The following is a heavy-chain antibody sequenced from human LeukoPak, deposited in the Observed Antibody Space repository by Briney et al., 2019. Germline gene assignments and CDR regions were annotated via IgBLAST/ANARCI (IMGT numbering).Heavy chain of an antibody. J-gene: IGHJ4*02. CDR1: GGSFSGYY. CDR2: INHSGST. D-gene: IGHD3-16*02. Sequence: SETLSLTCAVYGGSFSGYYWSWIRQPPGKGLEWIGEINHSGSTNYNPSLKSRVTISVDTSKNQFSLKLSSVTAADTAVYYCARGRDYVWGSYRYLDYWGQGTLVTVSS. CDR3: ARGRDYVWGSYRYLDY. V-gene: IGHV4-34*01.